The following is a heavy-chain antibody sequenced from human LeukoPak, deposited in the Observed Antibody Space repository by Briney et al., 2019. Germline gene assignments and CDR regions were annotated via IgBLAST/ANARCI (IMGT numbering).Heavy chain of an antibody. D-gene: IGHD2-21*01. Sequence: GGSLRLSCAASGFTVNSNYMTWVRQAPGKGLEWVSIIYSGGSTYYADSVKGRFTISRDNSKNTLYLQMNSPRAEDAAVYFCAKAPVTSCRGAYCYPFDYWGQGTLVTVSS. CDR2: IYSGGST. CDR3: AKAPVTSCRGAYCYPFDY. V-gene: IGHV3-66*01. J-gene: IGHJ4*02. CDR1: GFTVNSNY.